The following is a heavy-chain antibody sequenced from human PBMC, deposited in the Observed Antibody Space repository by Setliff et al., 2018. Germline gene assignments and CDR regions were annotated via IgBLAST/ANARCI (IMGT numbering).Heavy chain of an antibody. D-gene: IGHD6-19*01. V-gene: IGHV4-61*02. J-gene: IGHJ6*03. CDR2: IYTTGST. Sequence: SETLSLTCTVSGGSISSASYFWSWIRQPAGKGLEWIGRIYTTGSTNYNPSLKSRVTISVDTSKNQFSLKLSSVTAADMAVYYCAREQWLDPPGYYYMDVWAKGTTVTVSS. CDR3: AREQWLDPPGYYYMDV. CDR1: GGSISSASYF.